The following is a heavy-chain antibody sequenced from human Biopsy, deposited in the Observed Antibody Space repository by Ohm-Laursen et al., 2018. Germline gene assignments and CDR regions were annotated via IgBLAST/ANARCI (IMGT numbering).Heavy chain of an antibody. CDR2: IRPLNGDT. CDR3: ARGEVTFGELIVSLDS. V-gene: IGHV1-18*01. J-gene: IGHJ4*02. D-gene: IGHD3-16*02. Sequence: ASVKVSCKASGYSFSNYGISWVRQAPGQGLEWMGWIRPLNGDTKYGQKFQDRVTMTTDTSTSTVYMELTSLRSDDTAVYYCARGEVTFGELIVSLDSWGQGTLVTVSS. CDR1: GYSFSNYG.